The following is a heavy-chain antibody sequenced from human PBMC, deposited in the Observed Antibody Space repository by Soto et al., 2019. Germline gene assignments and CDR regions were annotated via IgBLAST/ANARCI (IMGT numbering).Heavy chain of an antibody. Sequence: QVQLQESGPGLVKPSETLSLTCTVSGGSINNHYWSWIRQPPGKGLEWLGYVYYNGITNYNPSLKSRVTMSVDTANSQLSLNLTSLTAADTAIYYCTRANWYSEYWGQGTLVTVSS. J-gene: IGHJ4*02. CDR3: TRANWYSEY. V-gene: IGHV4-59*11. CDR2: VYYNGIT. CDR1: GGSINNHY. D-gene: IGHD7-27*01.